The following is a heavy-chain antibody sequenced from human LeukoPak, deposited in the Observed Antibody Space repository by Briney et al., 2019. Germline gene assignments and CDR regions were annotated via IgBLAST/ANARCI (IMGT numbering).Heavy chain of an antibody. D-gene: IGHD5-12*01. J-gene: IGHJ5*02. Sequence: GGSLRLSCAASGFTFSSYWMSWVRQAPGKGLEWVANIKEDGSAKYYVDSVKGRFTISRDNAKNSLYLQMNSLRAEDTAVYYCARPRDSGSDYRNWFDPWGQGTLVTVSS. CDR1: GFTFSSYW. CDR3: ARPRDSGSDYRNWFDP. V-gene: IGHV3-7*01. CDR2: IKEDGSAK.